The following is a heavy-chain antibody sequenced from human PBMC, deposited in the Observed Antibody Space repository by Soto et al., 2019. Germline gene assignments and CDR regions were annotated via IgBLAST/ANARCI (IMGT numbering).Heavy chain of an antibody. V-gene: IGHV4-59*08. CDR2: IYYSGST. Sequence: ASETLSLTCTVSGGSISSYYWSWIRQPPGKGLEWIGYIYYSGSTNYNPSLKSRVTISVDTSKNQFSLKLSSVTAADTAVYYCARQVSKRVYGDYVNYMDVWGKGTTVTVSS. CDR1: GGSISSYY. J-gene: IGHJ6*03. D-gene: IGHD4-17*01. CDR3: ARQVSKRVYGDYVNYMDV.